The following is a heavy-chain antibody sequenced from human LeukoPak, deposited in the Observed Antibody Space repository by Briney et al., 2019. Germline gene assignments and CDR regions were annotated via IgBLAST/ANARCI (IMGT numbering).Heavy chain of an antibody. CDR2: INHSGST. J-gene: IGHJ6*03. Sequence: PSETLSLTCAVYGGSFSGYYWSWIRQPPGKGLEWIGEINHSGSTNYNPSLKSRVTISVDTSKNQFSLELSSVTAADTAVYYCARSHYYYYMDVWGKGTTVTVPS. CDR1: GGSFSGYY. V-gene: IGHV4-34*01. CDR3: ARSHYYYYMDV.